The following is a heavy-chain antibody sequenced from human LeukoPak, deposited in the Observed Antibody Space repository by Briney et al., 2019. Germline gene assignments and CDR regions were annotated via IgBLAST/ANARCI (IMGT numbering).Heavy chain of an antibody. CDR3: ARDMGGYNSSVWDY. CDR1: GGSIGSGSYY. V-gene: IGHV4-61*02. J-gene: IGHJ4*02. D-gene: IGHD6-6*01. CDR2: IYTSGST. Sequence: PSETLSLTCTVSGGSIGSGSYYWSWIRQPAGKGLEWIGRIYTSGSTNYNPSLKSRVTISVDTSKNQFSLKLSSVTAADTAVYYCARDMGGYNSSVWDYWGQGTLVTVSS.